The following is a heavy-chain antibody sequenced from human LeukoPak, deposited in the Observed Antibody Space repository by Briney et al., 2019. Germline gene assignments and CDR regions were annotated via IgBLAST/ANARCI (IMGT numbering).Heavy chain of an antibody. CDR1: GFTFSDYW. V-gene: IGHV3-74*01. CDR3: ARLAPYDSPDW. Sequence: GGSLRLSCAASGFTFSDYWMHWVRQAPGKGLVWVSRINSDGSTTSYADSVKGRFTISRDNAKNTLYVQTNSLRAEDTAVYYCARLAPYDSPDWWGQGTLVTVSS. J-gene: IGHJ4*02. CDR2: INSDGSTT. D-gene: IGHD3-22*01.